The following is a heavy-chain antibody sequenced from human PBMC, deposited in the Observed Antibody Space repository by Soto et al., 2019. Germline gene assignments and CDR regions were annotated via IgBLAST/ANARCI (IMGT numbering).Heavy chain of an antibody. CDR1: GFTFTSYS. V-gene: IGHV3-21*01. Sequence: GGSLRLSCAASGFTFTSYSIDWVRQAPGKGLEWVSSISSRSSYIYYADSVKGRFTISRDNAKNSVYLQMNSLRAEDTAVYYCARDSGSSPXDYGMDVWGQGTTVTVSS. CDR2: ISSRSSYI. D-gene: IGHD6-6*01. J-gene: IGHJ6*02. CDR3: ARDSGSSPXDYGMDV.